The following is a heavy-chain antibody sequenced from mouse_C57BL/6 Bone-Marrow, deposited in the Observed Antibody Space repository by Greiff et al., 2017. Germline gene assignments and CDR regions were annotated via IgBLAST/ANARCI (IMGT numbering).Heavy chain of an antibody. CDR2: IRSKSNNYAT. CDR1: GFSFNTYA. J-gene: IGHJ4*01. Sequence: DVQLVESGGGLVQPKGSLKLSCAASGFSFNTYAMNWVRQAPGKGLEWVARIRSKSNNYATYYADSVKDRFTISRDDSESMLYLQMNNLKTEDTAMYYCVRTFGYDEDYAMDYWGQGTSVTVSS. CDR3: VRTFGYDEDYAMDY. D-gene: IGHD2-2*01. V-gene: IGHV10-1*01.